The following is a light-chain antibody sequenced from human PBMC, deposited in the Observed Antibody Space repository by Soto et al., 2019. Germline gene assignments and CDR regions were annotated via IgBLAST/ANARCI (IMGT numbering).Light chain of an antibody. V-gene: IGLV2-11*01. Sequence: QSVLTRPRSVSGSPGQSVTLSCTGTSSDVGGYNYVSWYQQHPGKAPKVMIYDVSKRPSGAPDRFSGSRSGNTASLTISGLQAEDEADYYCCAYAGRYTYVFGTGTKVTV. CDR3: CAYAGRYTYV. CDR2: DVS. J-gene: IGLJ1*01. CDR1: SSDVGGYNY.